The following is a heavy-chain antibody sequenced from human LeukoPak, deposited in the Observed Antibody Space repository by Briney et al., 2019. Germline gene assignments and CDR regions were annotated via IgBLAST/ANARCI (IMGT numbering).Heavy chain of an antibody. V-gene: IGHV4-59*08. J-gene: IGHJ4*02. CDR1: GGSISSYY. Sequence: PSETLSLTCTVSGGSISSYYWSWIRQPPGKGLEWIGYIYYSGSTNYNPSLKSRVTISVDTSTNQFSLKLSSVTAADTAVYYCARLAVAGPGSFDYWGQGTLVTVSS. D-gene: IGHD6-19*01. CDR2: IYYSGST. CDR3: ARLAVAGPGSFDY.